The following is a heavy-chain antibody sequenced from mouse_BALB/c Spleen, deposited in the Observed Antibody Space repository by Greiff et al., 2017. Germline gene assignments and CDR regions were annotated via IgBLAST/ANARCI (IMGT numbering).Heavy chain of an antibody. CDR2: IWSGGST. D-gene: IGHD1-2*01. Sequence: VKLMESGPGLVQPSQSLSITCTVSGFSLTSYGVHWVRQSPGKGLEWLGVIWSGGSTDYNAAFISRLSISKDNSKSQVFFKMNSLQADDTAIYYCARNYYGYGYYAMDYWGQGTSVTVSS. CDR3: ARNYYGYGYYAMDY. J-gene: IGHJ4*01. CDR1: GFSLTSYG. V-gene: IGHV2-4-1*01.